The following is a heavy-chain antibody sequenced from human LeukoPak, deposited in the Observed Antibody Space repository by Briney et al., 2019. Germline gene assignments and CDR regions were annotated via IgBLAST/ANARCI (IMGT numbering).Heavy chain of an antibody. D-gene: IGHD3-3*01. CDR1: GFTFSSYA. Sequence: GGSLGLSCAASGFTFSSYAMSWVRQAPGKGLEWVSAISGSGGSTYYADSVKGRFTISRDNSKNTLYLQMNSLRAEDTAVYYCAKAYYDFWSGYQLRYYFDYWGQGTLVTVSS. CDR3: AKAYYDFWSGYQLRYYFDY. V-gene: IGHV3-23*01. CDR2: ISGSGGST. J-gene: IGHJ4*02.